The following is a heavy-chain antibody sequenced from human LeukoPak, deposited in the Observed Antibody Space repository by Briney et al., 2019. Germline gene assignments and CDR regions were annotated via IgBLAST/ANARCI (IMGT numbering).Heavy chain of an antibody. V-gene: IGHV4-39*01. CDR1: GDSISSSNYY. CDR3: ARRRELLRSNWYFDL. D-gene: IGHD1-26*01. Sequence: SETLSLTCTVSGDSISSSNYYWGWIRQPPGKGLEWIGSIYYSGNTYYNPSLKSRVTISQDTSKNQFSLKLSSLTAADTAVYYCARRRELLRSNWYFDLWGRGTLVTVSS. CDR2: IYYSGNT. J-gene: IGHJ2*01.